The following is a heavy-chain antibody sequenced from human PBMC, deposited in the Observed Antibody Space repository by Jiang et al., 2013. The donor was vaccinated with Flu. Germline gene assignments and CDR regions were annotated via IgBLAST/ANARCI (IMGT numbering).Heavy chain of an antibody. Sequence: LLKPSETLSLTCAVYGGSFSGYYWSWIRQPPGKGLEWIGEINHSGSTNYNPSLKSRVTISVDTSKNQFSLKLSSVTAADTAVYYCASLVRATPLHFDYWGQGTLVTVSS. D-gene: IGHD2-15*01. CDR2: INHSGST. CDR3: ASLVRATPLHFDY. V-gene: IGHV4-34*01. CDR1: GGSFSGYY. J-gene: IGHJ4*02.